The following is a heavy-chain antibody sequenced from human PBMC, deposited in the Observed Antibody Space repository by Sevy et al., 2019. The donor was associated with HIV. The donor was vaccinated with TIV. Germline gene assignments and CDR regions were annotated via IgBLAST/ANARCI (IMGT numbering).Heavy chain of an antibody. CDR3: TPCYYDSSGYYYHDAFDI. Sequence: GGSLRLSCAASGFTFSNAWMSRVRQAPGKGLEWVGRIKSRTDGGTTDYAAPVKGRSTISREDSKNTLYLQMNSLKTEDTAVYYCTPCYYDSSGYYYHDAFDIWGQGTMVTVSS. J-gene: IGHJ3*02. CDR1: GFTFSNAW. D-gene: IGHD3-22*01. V-gene: IGHV3-15*01. CDR2: IKSRTDGGTT.